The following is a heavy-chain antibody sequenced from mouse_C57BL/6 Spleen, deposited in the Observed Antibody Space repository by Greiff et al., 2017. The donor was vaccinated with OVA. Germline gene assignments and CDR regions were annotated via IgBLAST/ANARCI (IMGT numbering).Heavy chain of an antibody. J-gene: IGHJ1*03. CDR1: GFTFSSYT. CDR3: ARHAGISYWYFDV. V-gene: IGHV5-9*01. CDR2: ISGGGGNT. D-gene: IGHD1-1*01. Sequence: EVMLVESGGGLVKPGGSLKLSCAASGFTFSSYTMSWVRQTPEKRLEWVATISGGGGNTYYPDSVKGRFTISRDNAKNTLYLQMSSLRSEDTALYYCARHAGISYWYFDVWGTGTTVTVSS.